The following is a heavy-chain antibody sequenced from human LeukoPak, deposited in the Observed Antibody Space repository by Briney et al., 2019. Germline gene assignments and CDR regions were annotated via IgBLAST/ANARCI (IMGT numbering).Heavy chain of an antibody. CDR2: IKQDGSEK. Sequence: GGSLRLSCAASGFTFSSYWMSWVRQAPGKGLEWVANIKQDGSEKYYVDSVKGRFTISRDNAKNSLYLQMNSLRAEDTAVYYCASIAVAGIVYYYYYMDVWGIGTTVTISS. D-gene: IGHD6-19*01. CDR1: GFTFSSYW. J-gene: IGHJ6*03. V-gene: IGHV3-7*01. CDR3: ASIAVAGIVYYYYYMDV.